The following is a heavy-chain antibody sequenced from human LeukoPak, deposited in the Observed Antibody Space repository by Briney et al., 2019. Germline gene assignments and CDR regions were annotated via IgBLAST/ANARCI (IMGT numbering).Heavy chain of an antibody. Sequence: SETLSLTCAVSGYSISSDYYWGWIRQPPGKWLEWIGSIYHSGSTYYNPSLKSRVTISVDTSKNQFSLNLSSVTAADTAVYYCARVGGRITVFGVIGPHFDYWVQGTLVTVSS. D-gene: IGHD3-3*01. V-gene: IGHV4-38-2*01. J-gene: IGHJ4*02. CDR3: ARVGGRITVFGVIGPHFDY. CDR2: IYHSGST. CDR1: GYSISSDYY.